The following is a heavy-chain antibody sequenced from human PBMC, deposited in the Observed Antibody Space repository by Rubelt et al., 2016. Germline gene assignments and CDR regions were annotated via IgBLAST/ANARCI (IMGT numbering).Heavy chain of an antibody. Sequence: GLEWVSVTHIAGNTNYADSVKGRFTISRDNSKNTLSLQMNSLRAEDTAVYYCAKGYYDILTGYYNSYYYYGMDVWGQGTTVTVSS. CDR3: AKGYYDILTGYYNSYYYYGMDV. V-gene: IGHV3-53*01. D-gene: IGHD3-9*01. CDR2: THIAGNT. J-gene: IGHJ6*02.